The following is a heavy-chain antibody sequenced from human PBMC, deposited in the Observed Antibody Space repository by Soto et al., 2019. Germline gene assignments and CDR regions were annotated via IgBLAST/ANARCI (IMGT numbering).Heavy chain of an antibody. CDR1: GFKCISYA. D-gene: IGHD3-22*01. CDR2: ISGSGGST. CDR3: AKQKYYYDSRGYWAYFDD. V-gene: IGHV3-23*01. J-gene: IGHJ4*02. Sequence: PGGSTRHSKAASGFKCISYARSLVRPAQGKGLEWVAAISGSGGSTYYADSVKGRFTISRDNSKNTLYLQMNSLRAEDTAVYYCAKQKYYYDSRGYWAYFDDWGQGTPVTVSS.